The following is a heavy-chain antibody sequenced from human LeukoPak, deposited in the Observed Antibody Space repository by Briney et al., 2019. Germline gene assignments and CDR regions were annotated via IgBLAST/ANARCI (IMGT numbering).Heavy chain of an antibody. CDR2: ISYDGSNT. CDR3: AKDRFARNMLSYFDY. CDR1: GFTFSSYC. V-gene: IGHV3-30*18. D-gene: IGHD3-16*01. J-gene: IGHJ4*02. Sequence: GGSLRLSCAASGFTFSSYCMHWVRQAPGKGLEWVAVISYDGSNTYYADSVKGRFTISRDNSKNTLYLQMNRLSAEETAVYYCAKDRFARNMLSYFDYWGQGTLVPVSS.